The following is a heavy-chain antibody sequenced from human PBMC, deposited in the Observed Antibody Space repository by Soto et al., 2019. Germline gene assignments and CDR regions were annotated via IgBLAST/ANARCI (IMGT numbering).Heavy chain of an antibody. CDR3: AKVENIVVVVAANPFDY. CDR2: ISGSGGST. D-gene: IGHD2-15*01. CDR1: GFTFSSYA. Sequence: GGSLRLSCAASGFTFSSYAMSWVRQAPGKGLEWVSAISGSGGSTYYADSVKGRFTISRDNSKNTLYLQMNSLRAEDTAVYYCAKVENIVVVVAANPFDYWGQGTLVTVSS. V-gene: IGHV3-23*01. J-gene: IGHJ4*02.